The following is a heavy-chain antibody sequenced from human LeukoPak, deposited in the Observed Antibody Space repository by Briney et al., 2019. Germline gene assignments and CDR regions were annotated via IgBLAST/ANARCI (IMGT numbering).Heavy chain of an antibody. D-gene: IGHD5-12*01. V-gene: IGHV3-23*01. CDR2: IIGSSGAT. CDR3: AKGAYDYIEMGYIDY. CDR1: GFRFSNYA. Sequence: GGSLRLSCAASGFRFSNYAMNWVRQAPGKGLEWVSLIIGSSGATFYADSVKGRFTISRDTSKNTLFLQMNSLRAEDTALYYCAKGAYDYIEMGYIDYWGQGTLVTVSS. J-gene: IGHJ4*02.